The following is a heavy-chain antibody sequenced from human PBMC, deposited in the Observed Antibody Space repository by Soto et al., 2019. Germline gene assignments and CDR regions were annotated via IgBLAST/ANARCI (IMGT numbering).Heavy chain of an antibody. J-gene: IGHJ5*02. CDR3: ASRTVVVVAATQARWFDP. CDR1: GGSFSGYY. CDR2: INHSGST. D-gene: IGHD2-15*01. Sequence: SETLSLTCAVYGGSFSGYYWSWIRQPPGKGLEWIGEINHSGSTNYNPSLKSRVTISVDTSKNQFSLKLSSVTAADTAVYYCASRTVVVVAATQARWFDPWGQGTLVTVSS. V-gene: IGHV4-34*01.